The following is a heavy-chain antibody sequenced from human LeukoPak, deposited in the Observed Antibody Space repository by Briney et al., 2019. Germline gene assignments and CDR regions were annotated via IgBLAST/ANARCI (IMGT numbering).Heavy chain of an antibody. Sequence: GGSLRLSCAASGFTFSSYAMHWVRQAPGKGLERVAVISYDGSNKYYADSVKGRFTIYRDNSKNTLYLQMNSLRAEDTAVYYCARLGHSSGWYYFDYWGQGTLVTVSS. D-gene: IGHD6-19*01. CDR2: ISYDGSNK. V-gene: IGHV3-30*04. J-gene: IGHJ4*02. CDR1: GFTFSSYA. CDR3: ARLGHSSGWYYFDY.